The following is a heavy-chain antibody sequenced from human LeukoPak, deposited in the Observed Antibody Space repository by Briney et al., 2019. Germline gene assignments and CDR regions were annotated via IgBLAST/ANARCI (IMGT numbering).Heavy chain of an antibody. V-gene: IGHV4-34*01. CDR2: INHSGST. CDR3: ARLATVTEAYYYYYYMDV. D-gene: IGHD4-17*01. J-gene: IGHJ6*03. CDR1: GGSFSGYY. Sequence: PSETLSLTCAVYGGSFSGYYWSWIRQPPGKGLEWIGEINHSGSTNYNPSLKSRVTISVDTSKNQFSLKLSSVTAADTAVYYCARLATVTEAYYYYYYMDVWGKGTTVTISS.